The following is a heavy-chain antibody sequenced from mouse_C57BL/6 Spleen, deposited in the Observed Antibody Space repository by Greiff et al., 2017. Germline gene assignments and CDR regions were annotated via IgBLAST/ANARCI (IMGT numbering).Heavy chain of an antibody. J-gene: IGHJ3*01. CDR3: ARARGNYGDPWFAY. D-gene: IGHD2-1*01. V-gene: IGHV1-4*01. Sequence: VMLVESGAELARPGASVKMSCKASGYTFTSYTMHWVKQRPGQGLEWIGYINPSSGYTKYNQKFKDKATLTADKSSSTAYMQLSSLTSEDSAVYYCARARGNYGDPWFAYWGQGTLVTVSA. CDR2: INPSSGYT. CDR1: GYTFTSYT.